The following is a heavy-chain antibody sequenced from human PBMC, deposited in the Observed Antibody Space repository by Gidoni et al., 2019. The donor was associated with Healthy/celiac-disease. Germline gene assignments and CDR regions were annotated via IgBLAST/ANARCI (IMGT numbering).Heavy chain of an antibody. D-gene: IGHD2-15*01. CDR3: TTGARYPLGAFDI. CDR2: IKSKTDGGTT. Sequence: EVQLVESGGGLVKPGGSLRLPCAASGFTFSNAWMSWVRQATGKGLEWVGRIKSKTDGGTTDYAAPVKGRFTISRDDSKNTLYLQMNSLKTEDTAVYYCTTGARYPLGAFDIWGQGTMVTVSS. CDR1: GFTFSNAW. V-gene: IGHV3-15*01. J-gene: IGHJ3*02.